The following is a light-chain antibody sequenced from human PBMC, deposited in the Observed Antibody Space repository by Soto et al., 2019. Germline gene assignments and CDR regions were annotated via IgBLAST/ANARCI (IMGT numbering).Light chain of an antibody. J-gene: IGLJ3*02. Sequence: QSALTQPASVSGSPGQSITISCTGTSSDVGGYNYVSWYQQHPGKAPKLMIYDVSNRPSGVSNRFSGSKSGNTASLTISGLQYEDEADYYCSSYTSSSPWVFGGGTKLTVL. V-gene: IGLV2-14*01. CDR2: DVS. CDR3: SSYTSSSPWV. CDR1: SSDVGGYNY.